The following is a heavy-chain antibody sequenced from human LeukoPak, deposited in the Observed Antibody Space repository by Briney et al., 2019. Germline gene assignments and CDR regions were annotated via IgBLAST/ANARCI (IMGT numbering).Heavy chain of an antibody. V-gene: IGHV3-53*01. CDR3: ARAASIAARSGVDY. D-gene: IGHD6-6*01. J-gene: IGHJ4*02. Sequence: GGSLRLSCAASGFTVSSSYMSWVRQAPGKGLEWVSVIYSGGSTYYADSVKGRFTISRDNSKNTLYLQMNSLRAEDTAVYYCARAASIAARSGVDYWGQGTLATVSS. CDR2: IYSGGST. CDR1: GFTVSSSY.